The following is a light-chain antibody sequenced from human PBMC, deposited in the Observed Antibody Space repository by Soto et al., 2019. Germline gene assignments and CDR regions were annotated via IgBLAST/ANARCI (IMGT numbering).Light chain of an antibody. V-gene: IGKV3-20*01. CDR3: QQYGNSPWT. J-gene: IGKJ1*01. Sequence: EIVLTQSPGTLSLSPGERATLSCRASQSVSSSYLAWFQQKPGQAPRLLIYGASSRATGIPDRFSGSGSGTNFTLTVSRLGPEKFAMEYCQQYGNSPWTFGQGTKVEIK. CDR1: QSVSSSY. CDR2: GAS.